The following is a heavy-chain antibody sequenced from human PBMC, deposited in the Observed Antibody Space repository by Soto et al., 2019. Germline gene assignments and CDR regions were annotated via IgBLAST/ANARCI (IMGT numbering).Heavy chain of an antibody. CDR1: GGSISSSNW. D-gene: IGHD4-17*01. CDR2: IYHSGST. V-gene: IGHV4-4*02. Sequence: QVQLQESGPGLVKPSGTLSLTCAVSGGSISSSNWWSWVRQPPGKGLEWIGEIYHSGSTNYNPSLKSQVTISVDKSKTQFSLTLSSMPAADTAVYYCAIRTTVTTRLGYWGQGTLVTVSS. CDR3: AIRTTVTTRLGY. J-gene: IGHJ4*02.